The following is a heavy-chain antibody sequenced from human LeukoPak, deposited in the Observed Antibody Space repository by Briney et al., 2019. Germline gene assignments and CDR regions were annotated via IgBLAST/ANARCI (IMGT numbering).Heavy chain of an antibody. J-gene: IGHJ4*02. CDR3: ARFCGPSTCYSGFDS. CDR1: GFTFSNYA. V-gene: IGHV3-23*01. Sequence: GGSLRLSCSASGFTFSNYAMTWVRQAPGQGLEWVSTISRSGDKTYYAASVKGRFTISGDNSKNTLYLQMNSLRAADTAIYYCARFCGPSTCYSGFDSWGQGTLVTVSS. D-gene: IGHD2-15*01. CDR2: ISRSGDKT.